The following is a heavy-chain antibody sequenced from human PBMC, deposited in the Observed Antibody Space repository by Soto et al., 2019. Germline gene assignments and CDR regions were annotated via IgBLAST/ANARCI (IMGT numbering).Heavy chain of an antibody. D-gene: IGHD6-19*01. Sequence: EVQLLESGGGLVQPGGSLRLSCAASGFTFSSYAMSWVRQAPGKGLEWVSAISGSGGTTYYADTVKGRFTFSRDNSKNTLYLQMTRLRAEDTAVYYCAKTANGWFSAFDIWGQGTMVTVSS. V-gene: IGHV3-23*01. CDR2: ISGSGGTT. J-gene: IGHJ3*02. CDR3: AKTANGWFSAFDI. CDR1: GFTFSSYA.